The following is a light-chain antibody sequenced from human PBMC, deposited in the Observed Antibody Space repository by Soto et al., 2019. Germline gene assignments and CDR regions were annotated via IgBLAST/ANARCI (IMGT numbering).Light chain of an antibody. CDR1: QSVSSN. CDR2: GAF. Sequence: EIVITQSPVTLSVSPGEIATLSCRASQSVSSNLAWYQQKPGQAPSLLIYGAFTRATGVPARFSGTGSGTEFTISISSLQSEDFEFYYCQQYNDLPLTFGQGTKVDIK. V-gene: IGKV3-15*01. CDR3: QQYNDLPLT. J-gene: IGKJ1*01.